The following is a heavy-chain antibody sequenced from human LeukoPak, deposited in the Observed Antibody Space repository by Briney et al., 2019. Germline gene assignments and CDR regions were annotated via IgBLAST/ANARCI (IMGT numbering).Heavy chain of an antibody. CDR2: ISWNSGSI. CDR3: AKMGNSGSLDY. Sequence: GRSLILSCAASGFTFDDYAMHWVRQAPGKGLEWVSGISWNSGSIGYADSVKGRFTISRDNAKNSLYLQMNSLRAEDMALYYCAKMGNSGSLDYWGQGTLVTVSS. CDR1: GFTFDDYA. D-gene: IGHD3-10*01. V-gene: IGHV3-9*03. J-gene: IGHJ4*02.